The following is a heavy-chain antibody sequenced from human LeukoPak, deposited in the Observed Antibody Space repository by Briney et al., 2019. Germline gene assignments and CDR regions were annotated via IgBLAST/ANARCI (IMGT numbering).Heavy chain of an antibody. Sequence: WASVTVSCKASGYTFTGYYMHWVRQAPGQGLEWMGWINPNSGGTNYAQKFQGRVTMTRDTSISTAYMELSRLRSDDTAVYYCARSRMGRGVNDAFDIWGQGTMVTVSS. CDR2: INPNSGGT. V-gene: IGHV1-2*02. CDR1: GYTFTGYY. D-gene: IGHD3-10*01. J-gene: IGHJ3*02. CDR3: ARSRMGRGVNDAFDI.